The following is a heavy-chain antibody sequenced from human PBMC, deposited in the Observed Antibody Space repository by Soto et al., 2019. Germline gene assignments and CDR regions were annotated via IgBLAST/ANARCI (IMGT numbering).Heavy chain of an antibody. CDR2: INAGNGNT. CDR3: ARATVVTHYYGMDV. J-gene: IGHJ6*02. Sequence: ASVKVSRKASGYTFTSYAMHWVRQAPGQRLEWMGWINAGNGNTKYSQKFQGRITITRDTSASTAYMELSSLRSEDTAVYYCARATVVTHYYGMDVWGQGTTVTVSS. CDR1: GYTFTSYA. D-gene: IGHD4-17*01. V-gene: IGHV1-3*01.